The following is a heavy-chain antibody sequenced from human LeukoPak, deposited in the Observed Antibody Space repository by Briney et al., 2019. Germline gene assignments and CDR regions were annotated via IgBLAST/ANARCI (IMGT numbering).Heavy chain of an antibody. V-gene: IGHV4-4*07. Sequence: PSETLSLTFTVSGGSMSSYYWSWIRQPAGKGLEWIGRIYTSGSTNYNPSLKSRVTMSVDTSKNQFSLKLSSVTAADTAVYYCARNGAVGKFDYWGQGTLVTVSS. CDR2: IYTSGST. CDR1: GGSMSSYY. CDR3: ARNGAVGKFDY. J-gene: IGHJ4*02. D-gene: IGHD6-19*01.